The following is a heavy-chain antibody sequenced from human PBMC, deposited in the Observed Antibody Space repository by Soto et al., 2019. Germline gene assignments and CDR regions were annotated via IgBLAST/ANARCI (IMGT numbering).Heavy chain of an antibody. CDR1: GFTFSSYG. J-gene: IGHJ4*02. Sequence: QVQLVESGGGVVQPGRSLRLSCAASGFTFSSYGMHWVRQAPGKGLEWVAVISYDGSNKYYADSVKGRFTISRDNSKXXXXXXXXXXXXXXXXXXXXAKXKARLPDYXXXGXXVTVSS. D-gene: IGHD2-21*02. CDR3: AKXKARLPDY. V-gene: IGHV3-30*03. CDR2: ISYDGSNK.